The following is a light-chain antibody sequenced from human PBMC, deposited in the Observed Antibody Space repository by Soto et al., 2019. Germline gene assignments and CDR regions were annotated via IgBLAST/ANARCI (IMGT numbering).Light chain of an antibody. CDR1: QGISSY. V-gene: IGKV1-8*01. Sequence: AIRMTQSPSSFSASTGDRVTITCRASQGISSYLAWYQQKPGKAPKLLIYAASTLQSGVPSRFSGSGSGTDFTLTISSLQPEDFATYYCQQSYSTPHTFGQGTRLEIK. J-gene: IGKJ5*01. CDR2: AAS. CDR3: QQSYSTPHT.